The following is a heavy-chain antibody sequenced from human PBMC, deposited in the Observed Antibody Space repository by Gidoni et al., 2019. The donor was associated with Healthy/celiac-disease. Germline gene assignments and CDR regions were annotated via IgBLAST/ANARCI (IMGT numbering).Heavy chain of an antibody. CDR1: GGSISSYY. CDR3: ARVQPWGIGYYYYGMDV. CDR2: IYYSGST. Sequence: QVQLQESGPGLVKPSETLSLTCTVSGGSISSYYWSWIRQPPGKGLEWIGYIYYSGSTNYNPSLKSRVTISVDTSKNQFSLKLSSVTAADTAVYYCARVQPWGIGYYYYGMDVWGQGTTVTVSS. D-gene: IGHD3-16*01. V-gene: IGHV4-59*01. J-gene: IGHJ6*02.